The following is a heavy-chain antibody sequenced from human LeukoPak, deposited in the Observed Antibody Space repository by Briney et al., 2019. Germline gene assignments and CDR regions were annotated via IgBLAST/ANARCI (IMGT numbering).Heavy chain of an antibody. Sequence: PSETLSLTCTVSGGSISSGGYYWRWIRQPPGKGLEWIGYIYHSGSTYYNPSLKSRVTISVDRSKNQFSLKLSSVTAADTAVYCCAREGAYSSSSDYWGQGTLVTVSS. CDR2: IYHSGST. CDR1: GGSISSGGYY. J-gene: IGHJ4*02. CDR3: AREGAYSSSSDY. V-gene: IGHV4-30-2*01. D-gene: IGHD6-6*01.